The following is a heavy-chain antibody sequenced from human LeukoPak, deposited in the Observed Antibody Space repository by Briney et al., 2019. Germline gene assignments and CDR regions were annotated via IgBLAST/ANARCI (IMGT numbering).Heavy chain of an antibody. D-gene: IGHD2-15*01. J-gene: IGHJ4*02. CDR1: GVSISAYY. V-gene: IGHV4-4*07. Sequence: SETLSVTCSVSGVSISAYYWSWIRQPAGKGLEWIGRIYPGESIYASENTNYNPSLKSRVSMSGDTSKNQVSLKLRSVTAADTAVYYCARDKRGHHYWGQGTLVTVSS. CDR2: IYPGESIYASENT. CDR3: ARDKRGHHY.